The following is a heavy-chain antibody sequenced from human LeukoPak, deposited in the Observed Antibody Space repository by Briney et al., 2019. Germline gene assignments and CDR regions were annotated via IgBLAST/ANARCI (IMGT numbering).Heavy chain of an antibody. D-gene: IGHD7-27*01. CDR2: INLGGSVI. J-gene: IGHJ4*02. V-gene: IGHV3-7*01. CDR1: GFAFRDYW. CDR3: AAWGLHNY. Sequence: PGRSLRLSCAASGFAFRDYWMNWVRQAPGKGLEWVANINLGGSVILYVDSVKGRFTASRDNAENSVSLQMNSLRAEDTAVYYCAAWGLHNYWGQGTLVTVSS.